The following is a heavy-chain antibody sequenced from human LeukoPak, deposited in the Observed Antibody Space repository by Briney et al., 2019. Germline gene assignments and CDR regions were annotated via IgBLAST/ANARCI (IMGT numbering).Heavy chain of an antibody. D-gene: IGHD3-22*01. CDR3: TSDTYYYDSTGLGHWFDP. J-gene: IGHJ5*02. V-gene: IGHV1-2*02. CDR2: INPNSGGT. Sequence: ASVKLSCTASGYTFTGYYMHWVRQAPGQGLEWMGWINPNSGGTNYAQKFQGRVTMTWDTSISTAYMELSSLRSDDTAVYYCTSDTYYYDSTGLGHWFDPWGQGTLVTVSS. CDR1: GYTFTGYY.